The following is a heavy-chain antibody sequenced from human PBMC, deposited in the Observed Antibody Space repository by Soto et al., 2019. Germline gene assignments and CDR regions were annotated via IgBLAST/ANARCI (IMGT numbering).Heavy chain of an antibody. V-gene: IGHV4-34*01. D-gene: IGHD1-1*01. J-gene: IGHJ5*02. CDR3: STANCSHHFVDP. CDR2: INHSGSH. Sequence: QVRLQQWGTGLLKSSETLSLTCAVYGGSFSGYYWSWLRLPPGKGLEWIGEINHSGSHNYNPSLNSRFTLSVDTSKNQFSQKMTSVTAAYTAVYYCSTANCSHHFVDPWGQGNLVTVSS. CDR1: GGSFSGYY.